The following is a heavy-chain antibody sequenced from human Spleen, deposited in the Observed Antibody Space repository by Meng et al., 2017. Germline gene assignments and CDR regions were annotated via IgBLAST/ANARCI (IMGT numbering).Heavy chain of an antibody. J-gene: IGHJ4*02. CDR2: INAGNGNT. CDR1: GYTFTSYA. CDR3: ARVVGAVAGPIDY. D-gene: IGHD6-19*01. V-gene: IGHV1-3*01. Sequence: ASVKVSCKASGYTFTSYAMHWVRQAPGQRLEWMGWINAGNGNTKYSQKFQGRDTITRDTSASTAYMELSSLRSEDTAVYYCARVVGAVAGPIDYWGQGTLVTVSS.